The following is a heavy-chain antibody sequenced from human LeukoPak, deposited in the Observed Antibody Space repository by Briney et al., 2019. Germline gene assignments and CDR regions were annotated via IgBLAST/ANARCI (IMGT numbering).Heavy chain of an antibody. CDR1: GFSFSSYW. V-gene: IGHV3-30-3*01. CDR2: ISYDGSNK. Sequence: GGSLRLSCAASGFSFSSYWMSWVRQAPGKGLEWVAVISYDGSNKYYADSVKGRFTISRDNSKNTLYLQMNSLRAEDTAVYYCARDLALLGDAFDIWGQGTMVTVSS. D-gene: IGHD2-15*01. CDR3: ARDLALLGDAFDI. J-gene: IGHJ3*02.